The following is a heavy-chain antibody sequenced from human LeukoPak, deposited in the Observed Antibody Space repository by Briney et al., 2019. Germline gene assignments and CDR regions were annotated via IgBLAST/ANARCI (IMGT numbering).Heavy chain of an antibody. CDR2: INHSGST. V-gene: IGHV4-34*01. CDR3: ARGLTMVRGVIIPGRNWFDP. J-gene: IGHJ5*02. Sequence: KPSETLSLTCAVYGGSFSGYYWSWIRQPPGKGLEWIGEINHSGSTNYNPSLKSRVTISVDTPKNQFSLKLSSVTAADTAVYYCARGLTMVRGVIIPGRNWFDPWGQGTLVTVSS. CDR1: GGSFSGYY. D-gene: IGHD3-10*01.